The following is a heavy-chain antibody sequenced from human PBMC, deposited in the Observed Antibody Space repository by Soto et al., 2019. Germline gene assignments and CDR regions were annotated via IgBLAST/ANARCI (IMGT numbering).Heavy chain of an antibody. D-gene: IGHD2-8*01. CDR1: GGSISRYY. J-gene: IGHJ5*02. Sequence: PSETLSLTCTVSGGSISRYYWSWIRQPPGKGLEWIGYIYYSGSTNYNPSLKSRVTISVDTSKNQFSLKLSSVTAADTAVYYRARENAVSGDWFDPWGQGTLVTVSS. V-gene: IGHV4-59*01. CDR2: IYYSGST. CDR3: ARENAVSGDWFDP.